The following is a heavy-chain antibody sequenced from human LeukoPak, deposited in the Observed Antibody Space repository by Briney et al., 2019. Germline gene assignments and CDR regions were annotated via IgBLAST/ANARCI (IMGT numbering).Heavy chain of an antibody. CDR3: AKDAQRGFDYSNSLEY. V-gene: IGHV3-33*06. CDR1: QFTFSHYG. Sequence: PGKSLTLSCVASQFTFSHYGMHWVSQAPPRGLEWVAVIWIDGSNQYYADSVKGRFTISRDNSKNTVYLQMNSLRAEDTAVYFCAKDAQRGFDYSNSLEYWGQGTLVTVTS. D-gene: IGHD4-11*01. J-gene: IGHJ4*02. CDR2: IWIDGSNQ.